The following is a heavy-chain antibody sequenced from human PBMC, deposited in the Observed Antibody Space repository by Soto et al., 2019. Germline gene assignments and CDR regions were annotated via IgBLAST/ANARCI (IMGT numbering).Heavy chain of an antibody. V-gene: IGHV3-7*03. D-gene: IGHD2-2*01. CDR2: IKFDGSVK. J-gene: IGHJ4*02. Sequence: GGSLRLSCAASGFTFSDYWMSWVRQAPGKGPEWVANIKFDGSVKQYVDSVRGRFTISRDNSRNSLFLQMDSLRAGDTAVYYCVKDGGYCSSSSCYSPRNHHFDCWGQGTLVTVSS. CDR3: VKDGGYCSSSSCYSPRNHHFDC. CDR1: GFTFSDYW.